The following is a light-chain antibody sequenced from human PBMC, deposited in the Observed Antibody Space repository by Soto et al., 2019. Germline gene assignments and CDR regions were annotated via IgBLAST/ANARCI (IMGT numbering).Light chain of an antibody. Sequence: QSVLTQPPSVSGAPGQRVTISCTGSSSNIVAGYDVHWYQQLPGTAPKLLIYGNSNRPSGVPDRFSGSKSGTSASLAITGLHAEDEADYYCQSYDSSLSGSWVFGGGTKLTVL. J-gene: IGLJ3*02. CDR2: GNS. CDR1: SSNIVAGYD. V-gene: IGLV1-40*01. CDR3: QSYDSSLSGSWV.